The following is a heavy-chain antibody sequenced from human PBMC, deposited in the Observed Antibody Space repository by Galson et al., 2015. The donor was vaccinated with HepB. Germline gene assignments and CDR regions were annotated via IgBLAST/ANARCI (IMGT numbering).Heavy chain of an antibody. CDR2: IWSDGRNE. V-gene: IGHV3-33*01. CDR1: GFTFSYHG. J-gene: IGHJ6*02. CDR3: ARDLGGVDGDGLDV. Sequence: SLRLSCAASGFTFSYHGMHWVRQAPGKGLEWVAVIWSDGRNEHYADSVQVRFTISRVNSKNTLYLQMNSLRDDDTAVYYCARDLGGVDGDGLDVWGQGSAVTVSS. D-gene: IGHD5-24*01.